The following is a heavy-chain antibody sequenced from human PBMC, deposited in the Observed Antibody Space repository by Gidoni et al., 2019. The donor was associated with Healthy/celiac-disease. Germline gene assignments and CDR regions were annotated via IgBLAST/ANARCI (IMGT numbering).Heavy chain of an antibody. V-gene: IGHV1-8*01. D-gene: IGHD3-10*01. J-gene: IGHJ4*02. CDR3: ARSPKGRYGAGSYCDY. Sequence: GYTFTSYDINWVRQATGQGLEWMGWMNPNSGNTGYAQKFQGRVTMTRNTSISTAYMELSSLRSEDTAVYYCARSPKGRYGAGSYCDYWGQGTLVTVSS. CDR2: MNPNSGNT. CDR1: GYTFTSYD.